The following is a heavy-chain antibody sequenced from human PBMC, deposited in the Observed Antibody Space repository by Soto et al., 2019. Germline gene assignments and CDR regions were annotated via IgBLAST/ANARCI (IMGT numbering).Heavy chain of an antibody. CDR3: ARVRGVKYFDY. V-gene: IGHV4-34*01. D-gene: IGHD3-10*01. CDR2: INHSGST. CDR1: GGSFSGYY. Sequence: QVQLQQWGAGLLKPSETLSLTCAVYGGSFSGYYWSWIRQPPGKGLEWIGEINHSGSTNYNPSLKSRVTISVDTSKNQFSRKLSSVTAADTAVYYCARVRGVKYFDYWGQGTLVTVSS. J-gene: IGHJ4*02.